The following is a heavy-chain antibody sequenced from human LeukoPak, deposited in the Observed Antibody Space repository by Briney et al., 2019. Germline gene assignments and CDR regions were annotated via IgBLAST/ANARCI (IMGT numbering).Heavy chain of an antibody. D-gene: IGHD4/OR15-4a*01. CDR1: GGSFSGYY. J-gene: IGHJ4*02. V-gene: IGHV4-34*01. CDR3: ARGQAYGEDYFDY. Sequence: PSETLSLTCAVYGGSFSGYYWSWIRQPPGKGLEWIGEINHSRSTNYNPSLKSRVTISVDTSKNQFSLKLSSVTAADTAVYYCARGQAYGEDYFDYWGQGTLVTVSS. CDR2: INHSRST.